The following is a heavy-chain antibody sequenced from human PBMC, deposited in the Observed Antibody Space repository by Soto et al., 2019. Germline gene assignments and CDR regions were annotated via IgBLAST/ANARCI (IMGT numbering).Heavy chain of an antibody. V-gene: IGHV3-33*01. Sequence: QVQLVESGGGVLQPGRSLRLSCAASGFTFSSYGMHWLRHAPGKGLERVAGIWYGGTNKYYADSVKGRFTISRDNSKNTVYLQMNRLRAEATAVYYCARDSSGDYYRLGGMDVWGQGTTVTVSS. CDR2: IWYGGTNK. CDR1: GFTFSSYG. J-gene: IGHJ6*02. D-gene: IGHD3-22*01. CDR3: ARDSSGDYYRLGGMDV.